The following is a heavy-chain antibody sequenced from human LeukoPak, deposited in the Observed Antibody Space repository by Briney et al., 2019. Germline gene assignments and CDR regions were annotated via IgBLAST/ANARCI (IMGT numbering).Heavy chain of an antibody. V-gene: IGHV1-24*01. CDR2: LDPEDGEA. CDR1: GYTLSDLA. J-gene: IGHJ3*02. D-gene: IGHD4-17*01. CDR3: ATRNIGDYGAFDI. Sequence: ASVKVSCKVSGYTLSDLAMHWVRQAPGKGLEWMGGLDPEDGEAIYAQPLQGRVTMTEDTSSDTAYRVLSSLRSEDTAVYYCATRNIGDYGAFDIWGQGTMVTVSS.